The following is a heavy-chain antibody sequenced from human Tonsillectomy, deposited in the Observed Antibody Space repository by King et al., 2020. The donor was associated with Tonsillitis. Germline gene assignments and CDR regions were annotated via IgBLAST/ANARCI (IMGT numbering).Heavy chain of an antibody. J-gene: IGHJ6*02. CDR1: VVSLSNAGMG. CDR3: ARVHCSGGGCSFYYGMYV. CDR2: IFSNYEK. Sequence: TLKESGPVLVKPTETLTLTCTVSVVSLSNAGMGVSWIRQPPGTALGWLAYIFSNYEKSYSTFLKSRLTLSKDTSKSQRVLTMTNMDPLDTATYYCARVHCSGGGCSFYYGMYVWGQGTTVTVSS. V-gene: IGHV2-26*01. D-gene: IGHD2-15*01.